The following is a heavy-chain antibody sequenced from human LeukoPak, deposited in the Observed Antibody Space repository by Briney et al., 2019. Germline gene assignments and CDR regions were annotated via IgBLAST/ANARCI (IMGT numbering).Heavy chain of an antibody. J-gene: IGHJ4*02. D-gene: IGHD3-22*01. CDR3: AKIRSGSKVLD. V-gene: IGHV3-23*01. CDR2: ISGSGGST. CDR1: GFTFSSYA. Sequence: GGSLRLSCAASGFTFSSYAMSWVRQAPGKGLEWVSAISGSGGSTYYADSVKGRFTVSRDNSKNTLYLQMNSLRAEDTAVYYCAKIRSGSKVLDWGQGTLVTVSS.